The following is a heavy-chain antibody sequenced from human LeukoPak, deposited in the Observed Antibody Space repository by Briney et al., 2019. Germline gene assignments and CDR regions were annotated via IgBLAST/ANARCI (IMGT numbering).Heavy chain of an antibody. V-gene: IGHV3-43D*03. Sequence: GGSLRLSCAASGFTFDDYAMHWVRQAPGKGLEWVSLISWDGGSTYYADSVKGRFTISRDNSKNSLYLQMNSLRAEDTALYYCAKDKASGRVGATPPFDYWGQGTLVTVSS. CDR3: AKDKASGRVGATPPFDY. CDR1: GFTFDDYA. CDR2: ISWDGGST. D-gene: IGHD1-26*01. J-gene: IGHJ4*02.